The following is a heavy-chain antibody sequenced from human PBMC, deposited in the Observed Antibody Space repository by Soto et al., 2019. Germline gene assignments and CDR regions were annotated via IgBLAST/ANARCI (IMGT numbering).Heavy chain of an antibody. D-gene: IGHD3-10*01. CDR2: MYYIGST. Sequence: SETVSLTCTVSGGAISRYYCSWILQPPGKGLEGIGYMYYIGSTNYNPSLQSRVTISLDTSKNQFSLKLTSVTAADTAVYYCASGLQWFGELLSWGQGTPVTVSS. J-gene: IGHJ4*02. CDR1: GGAISRYY. CDR3: ASGLQWFGELLS. V-gene: IGHV4-59*01.